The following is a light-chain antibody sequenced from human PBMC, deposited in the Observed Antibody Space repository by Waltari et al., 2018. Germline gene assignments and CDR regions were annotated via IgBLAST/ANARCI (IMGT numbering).Light chain of an antibody. V-gene: IGLV2-23*02. CDR3: SSYAGSSKGV. CDR1: SRDVGNYKC. Sequence: QSALTQPASVSGSPGQSITISCTGTSRDVGNYKCVYWYQQHPGKAPKLMIYAVSKRPSGVSDRFSGSKSGDMASLTISGLQPEDEAEYFCSSYAGSSKGVFGGGTKVTVL. CDR2: AVS. J-gene: IGLJ2*01.